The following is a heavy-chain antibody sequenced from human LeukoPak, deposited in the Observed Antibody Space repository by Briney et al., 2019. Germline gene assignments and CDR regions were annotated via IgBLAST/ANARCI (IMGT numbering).Heavy chain of an antibody. CDR2: INQDGSEK. Sequence: PGGSLRLSCAASEFPFSSHWMSWVRQAPGKGLEWVANINQDGSEKYYVDSVKGRFSISRDNAKNSLYLQMNSLRAEDTAVYYCARSNREFASGSGDYWGQGTLVTVSS. CDR3: ARSNREFASGSGDY. CDR1: EFPFSSHW. D-gene: IGHD3-10*01. J-gene: IGHJ4*02. V-gene: IGHV3-7*05.